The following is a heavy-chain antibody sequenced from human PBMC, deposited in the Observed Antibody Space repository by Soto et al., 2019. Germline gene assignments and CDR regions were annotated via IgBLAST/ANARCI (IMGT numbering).Heavy chain of an antibody. CDR1: GGSISSYY. CDR3: AIDSSDFWSGYYYFDY. Sequence: SETLSLTCTVSGGSISSYYWSWIRQPAGKGLEWIGRIYTSGSTNYNPSLKSRVTMSVDTSKNQFSLKLSSVTAADTAVYYCAIDSSDFWSGYYYFDYWGQGTLVTVSS. D-gene: IGHD3-3*01. CDR2: IYTSGST. J-gene: IGHJ4*02. V-gene: IGHV4-4*07.